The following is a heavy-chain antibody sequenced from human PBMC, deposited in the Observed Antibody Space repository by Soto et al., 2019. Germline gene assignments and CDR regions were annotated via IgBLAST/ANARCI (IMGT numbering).Heavy chain of an antibody. D-gene: IGHD3-10*01. CDR2: INQSGST. CDR3: ARGLLWSGGGLYYCDN. J-gene: IGHJ4*02. Sequence: QVQLQQWGAGLLKPSETLSVTCGVYGGSLTGYSWSWIRQPPGKGLEWIGKINQSGSTYYNPSLKSRVTISVDTSKKQFSLNLSSVTAADTAVYYCARGLLWSGGGLYYCDNWGQGTLVTVSS. CDR1: GGSLTGYS. V-gene: IGHV4-34*01.